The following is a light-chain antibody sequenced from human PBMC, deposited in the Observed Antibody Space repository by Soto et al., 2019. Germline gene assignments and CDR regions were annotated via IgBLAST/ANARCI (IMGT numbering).Light chain of an antibody. CDR3: QQYGSSPRT. CDR2: GAS. V-gene: IGKV3-20*01. J-gene: IGKJ1*01. CDR1: QTVSSSY. Sequence: EIVLTQSPGTLSLSPGERATISCRASQTVSSSYLAWYQQKLGQAPRLLIYGASNKATGIPDRFSGSGSGTDFTLTISRLEPEDFAVYYCQQYGSSPRTFGQGTKVDIK.